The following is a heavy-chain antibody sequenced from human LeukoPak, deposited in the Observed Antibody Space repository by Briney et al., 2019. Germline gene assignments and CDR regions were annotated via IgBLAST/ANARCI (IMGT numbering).Heavy chain of an antibody. CDR1: GFTFSSYS. V-gene: IGHV3-33*01. CDR3: ARDTEETGGYYGMDV. Sequence: GGSLRLSCAASGFTFSSYSMHWVRQAPGKGLEWVAVIWYDGSNKYYADSVKGRFTISRDNSKNTLYLQMNSLRAEDTAVYYCARDTEETGGYYGMDVWGQGTTVTVSS. J-gene: IGHJ6*02. CDR2: IWYDGSNK.